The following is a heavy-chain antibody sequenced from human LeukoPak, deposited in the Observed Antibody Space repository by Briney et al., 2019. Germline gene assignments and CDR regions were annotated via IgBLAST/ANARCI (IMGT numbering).Heavy chain of an antibody. CDR2: INPNSGGT. Sequence: ASVKVSCKASGYTFTSYYMHWVRQAPGQGLEWMGIINPNSGGTNYAQKFQGRVTMTRDASISTAYMELSRLRSDDTAVYYCARGRSNSLHYWGQGTLVTVSS. D-gene: IGHD4-11*01. CDR3: ARGRSNSLHY. J-gene: IGHJ4*02. CDR1: GYTFTSYY. V-gene: IGHV1-2*02.